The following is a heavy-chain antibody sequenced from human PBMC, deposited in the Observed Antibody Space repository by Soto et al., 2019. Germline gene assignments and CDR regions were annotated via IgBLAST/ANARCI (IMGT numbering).Heavy chain of an antibody. J-gene: IGHJ4*02. D-gene: IGHD1-26*01. Sequence: QVQLVQSGAEVKKPGASVKVSCKASGYTFTSYYMHWVRQAPGQGLEWMGIINPSGGSTSYAQKFQGRVTMTRHTSTSTVYMELNSLRSEDTAVYYCARDPVGATPFDYWGQGTLVTVSS. CDR2: INPSGGST. V-gene: IGHV1-46*01. CDR3: ARDPVGATPFDY. CDR1: GYTFTSYY.